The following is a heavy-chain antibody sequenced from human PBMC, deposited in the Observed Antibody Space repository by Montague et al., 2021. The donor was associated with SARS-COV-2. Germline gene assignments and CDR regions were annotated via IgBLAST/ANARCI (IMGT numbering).Heavy chain of an antibody. CDR1: GFSLSTSGMC. D-gene: IGHD5-24*01. Sequence: PALGKPTQTLTLPCTFSGFSLSTSGMCVSWIRPPPGKALEWLALIDWDXDKYYSTSLKTRLTISKDTSKNQVVLTMTNMDPVDTATYYCARTSVEMATIGAYYYYGMDVWGQGTTVTVSS. CDR2: IDWDXDK. J-gene: IGHJ6*02. CDR3: ARTSVEMATIGAYYYYGMDV. V-gene: IGHV2-70*01.